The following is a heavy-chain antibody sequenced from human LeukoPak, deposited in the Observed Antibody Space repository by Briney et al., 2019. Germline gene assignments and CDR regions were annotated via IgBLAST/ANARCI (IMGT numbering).Heavy chain of an antibody. Sequence: SETLSLTCTVSGVSISGSNSYWGGIRQPPGKGLEWIGSIYYSGNTYYNASLKSQVSISIDTSKNQFSLRLTSVTAADTAVYYCARQTGSGLFILPGGQGTLVTVSS. D-gene: IGHD3/OR15-3a*01. V-gene: IGHV4-39*01. J-gene: IGHJ4*02. CDR3: ARQTGSGLFILP. CDR1: GVSISGSNSY. CDR2: IYYSGNT.